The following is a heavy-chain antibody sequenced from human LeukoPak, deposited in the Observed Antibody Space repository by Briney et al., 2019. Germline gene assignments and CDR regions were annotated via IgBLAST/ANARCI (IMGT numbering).Heavy chain of an antibody. Sequence: GASVTVSCTASGGTFGSYAISWVRQAPGQGLEWMGIIYPGDSDTKYSPSFQGQVTISADKSISTAYLQWSSLKASDTAMYYCARLAGQQDYWGQGTLVTVSS. V-gene: IGHV5-51*01. CDR1: GGTFGSYA. CDR2: IYPGDSDT. CDR3: ARLAGQQDY. J-gene: IGHJ4*02. D-gene: IGHD6-13*01.